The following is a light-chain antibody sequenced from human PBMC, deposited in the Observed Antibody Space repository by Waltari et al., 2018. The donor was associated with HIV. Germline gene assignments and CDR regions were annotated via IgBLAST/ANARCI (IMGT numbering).Light chain of an antibody. CDR2: DIN. V-gene: IGLV1-40*01. CDR1: SSNIRAGYG. J-gene: IGLJ2*01. CDR3: QSYDSSLSVI. Sequence: QPELTQPPSVSGAPGQTVTISCTGRSSNIRAGYGVPWYQHLPGAAPKLLIYDINNRPSGVPDRFSGSKSGTSASLAITGLQVEDEGDYFCQSYDSSLSVIFGGGTKLTVL.